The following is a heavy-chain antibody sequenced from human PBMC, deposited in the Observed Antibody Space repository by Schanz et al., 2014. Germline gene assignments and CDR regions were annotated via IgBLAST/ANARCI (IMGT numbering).Heavy chain of an antibody. D-gene: IGHD1-1*01. J-gene: IGHJ4*02. CDR3: ARGTDWNLHY. CDR2: LSGSGGST. V-gene: IGHV3-23*04. CDR1: GFTFSSYA. Sequence: VQLVESGGGVVQPGRSLRLSCAASGFTFSSYAMSWVRQAPGKGLEWVSALSGSGGSTYYADSVKGRFTISRDNSKNTLYLQMNSLRAEDTAVYYCARGTDWNLHYWGQGALVTVSS.